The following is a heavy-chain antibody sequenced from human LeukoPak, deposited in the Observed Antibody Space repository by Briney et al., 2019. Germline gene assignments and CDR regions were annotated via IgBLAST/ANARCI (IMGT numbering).Heavy chain of an antibody. V-gene: IGHV1-2*02. D-gene: IGHD1-14*01. CDR3: ARETPRACHFDF. J-gene: IGHJ4*02. Sequence: GASVKVSCKASGYTFTGYYMHWVRQAPGQGLEWMGWINPNSGGTNYAQKFQGRVSMTRDTSISTAYMELSRLRSDDTAVYYCARETPRACHFDFWGQGTLLTVSS. CDR2: INPNSGGT. CDR1: GYTFTGYY.